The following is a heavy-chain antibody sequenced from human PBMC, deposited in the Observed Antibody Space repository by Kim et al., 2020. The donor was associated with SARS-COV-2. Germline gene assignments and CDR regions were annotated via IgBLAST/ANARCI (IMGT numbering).Heavy chain of an antibody. J-gene: IGHJ4*02. CDR3: ARGRSDSSGWEAFDY. Sequence: ESVRGRVTISRDNSKTTLYLQMNSLRAEDTAVYYCARGRSDSSGWEAFDYWGQGTLVTVSS. D-gene: IGHD6-19*01. V-gene: IGHV3-23*01.